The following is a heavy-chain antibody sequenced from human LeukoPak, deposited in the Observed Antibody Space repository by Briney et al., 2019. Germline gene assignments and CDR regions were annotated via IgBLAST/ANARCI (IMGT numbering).Heavy chain of an antibody. J-gene: IGHJ4*02. CDR2: IYSGGST. Sequence: PGGSLRLSCAASGFTVSSNYMSWVRQAPGKGLEWVSVIYSGGSTYYADSVKGRFTISRDNSKNTLYLQMNSLRAEDTAVYYCARVYLYYYDSSGYSGSDYWGQGTLVTVSS. CDR1: GFTVSSNY. D-gene: IGHD3-22*01. CDR3: ARVYLYYYDSSGYSGSDY. V-gene: IGHV3-53*01.